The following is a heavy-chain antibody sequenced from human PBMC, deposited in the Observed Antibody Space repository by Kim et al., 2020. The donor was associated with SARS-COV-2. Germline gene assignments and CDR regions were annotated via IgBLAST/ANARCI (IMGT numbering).Heavy chain of an antibody. Sequence: SETLSLTCTVSGGSISSYYWSWIRQPPGKGLEWIGYIYYSGSTNYNPSLKSRVTISVDTSKNQFSLKLSSVTAADTAVYYCARLPRLTMVRGVIDAFDIWGQGTMVTVSS. CDR1: GGSISSYY. D-gene: IGHD3-10*01. CDR3: ARLPRLTMVRGVIDAFDI. V-gene: IGHV4-59*13. J-gene: IGHJ3*02. CDR2: IYYSGST.